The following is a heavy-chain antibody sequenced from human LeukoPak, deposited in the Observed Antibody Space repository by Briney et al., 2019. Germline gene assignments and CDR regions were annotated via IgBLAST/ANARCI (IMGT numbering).Heavy chain of an antibody. J-gene: IGHJ5*02. D-gene: IGHD2-15*01. CDR1: GGSFSGYY. CDR3: ARSVCSGGSCYDWFDP. CDR2: IYYSGST. V-gene: IGHV4-31*11. Sequence: PSETLSLTCAVYGGSFSGYYWSWIRQHPGKGLEWIGYIYYSGSTYYNPSLKSRVTISVDTSKNQFSLKLSSVTAADTAVYYCARSVCSGGSCYDWFDPWGQGTLVTVSS.